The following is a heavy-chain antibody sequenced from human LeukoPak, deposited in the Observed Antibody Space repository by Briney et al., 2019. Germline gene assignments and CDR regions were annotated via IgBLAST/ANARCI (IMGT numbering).Heavy chain of an antibody. J-gene: IGHJ6*03. CDR1: GYTFTSYG. V-gene: IGHV1-18*01. D-gene: IGHD3-3*01. CDR2: SSAYNGNT. Sequence: RASVKVSCKASGYTFTSYGISWVRQAPGHGLEWMGWSSAYNGNTNYAQKLQGRVTMTTDTSTSTAYMELSSLRSEDTAVYYCALNLEWLLSNRSMKYYYYYYMDVWGKGTTVTVSS. CDR3: ALNLEWLLSNRSMKYYYYYYMDV.